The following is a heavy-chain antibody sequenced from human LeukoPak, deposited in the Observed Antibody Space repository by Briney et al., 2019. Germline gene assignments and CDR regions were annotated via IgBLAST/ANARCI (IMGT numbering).Heavy chain of an antibody. Sequence: GGSLRLSCVASGFTFSSYWMHWVRQGPGKGLVWVSRINGDGSYADYAESVKGRFTFSRDNAKNTLYLQMNSLRAEDTAVYYCVRGSAAISPALGSWGQGTLVTVSS. CDR1: GFTFSSYW. J-gene: IGHJ5*02. CDR3: VRGSAAISPALGS. D-gene: IGHD2-2*02. V-gene: IGHV3-74*01. CDR2: INGDGSYA.